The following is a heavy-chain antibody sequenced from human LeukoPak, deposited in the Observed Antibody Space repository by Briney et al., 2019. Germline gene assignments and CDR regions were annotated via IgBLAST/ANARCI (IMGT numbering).Heavy chain of an antibody. CDR1: GYTFISHY. D-gene: IGHD3-22*01. CDR2: IDPSGGST. V-gene: IGHV1-46*01. Sequence: GASVKVSCKASGYTFISHYAHWVRQAPGQGLELMGKIDPSGGSTSYARKFQGRVTVTRDTSTSTVYLELSSLRSEDTAVYYCARDVGGNSGYFFAYWGQGTLVTVSS. CDR3: ARDVGGNSGYFFAY. J-gene: IGHJ4*02.